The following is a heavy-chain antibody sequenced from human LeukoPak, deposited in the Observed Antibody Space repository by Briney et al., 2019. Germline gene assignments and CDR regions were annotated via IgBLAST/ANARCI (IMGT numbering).Heavy chain of an antibody. CDR1: GGSISGYY. CDR3: AREARLASAAGLDV. J-gene: IGHJ6*02. D-gene: IGHD5-12*01. V-gene: IGHV4-4*07. Sequence: PSETLSLTCTVFGGSISGYYWSWIRQPAGKGLEGIGRLYGSATIKYNPSLRSRLSLSGDTSKTQFSLKLSSVTAADTAVYYCAREARLASAAGLDVWGQGTMVTVS. CDR2: LYGSATI.